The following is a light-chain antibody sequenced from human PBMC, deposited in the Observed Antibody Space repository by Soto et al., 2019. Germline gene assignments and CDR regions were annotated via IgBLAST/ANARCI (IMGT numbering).Light chain of an antibody. Sequence: DIVMTQSPLSLPVTPGEPASISCRSSQSLLHSNGYNYLYWYLQKPGQSPQLLIYLGSNRASGVPDRFSGSGSGTDFTLKISRVEAEDVGVYYCMQPLQSWTFGQGTRLE. CDR3: MQPLQSWT. J-gene: IGKJ5*01. CDR2: LGS. V-gene: IGKV2-28*01. CDR1: QSLLHSNGYNY.